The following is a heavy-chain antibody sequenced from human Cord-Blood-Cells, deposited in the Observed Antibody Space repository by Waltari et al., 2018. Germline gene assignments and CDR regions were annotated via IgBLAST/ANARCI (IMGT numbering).Heavy chain of an antibody. J-gene: IGHJ3*02. CDR1: GFTFSSYA. D-gene: IGHD2-21*01. V-gene: IGHV3-30*04. CDR3: ARVSSINAFDI. CDR2: ISYDGSNK. Sequence: QVQLVESGGGVVQPGRSLRLSCAASGFTFSSYAMHWVRQAPGKGVEWVEVISYDGSNKNYADSVKGRFTISRDNSKNTLYLQMNSLRAEDTAVYYCARVSSINAFDIWGQGTMVTDSS.